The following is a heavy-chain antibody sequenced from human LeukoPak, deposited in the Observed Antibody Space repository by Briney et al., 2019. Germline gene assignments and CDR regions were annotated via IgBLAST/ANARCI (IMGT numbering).Heavy chain of an antibody. J-gene: IGHJ4*02. CDR3: ATMMDPAAAFDY. CDR2: INPSGGST. Sequence: ASVKVSCKASGYTFPSYFMHWVRQAPGQGLEWMGIINPSGGSTSYAQKFQGRVTMTRDTSTSTVYMELSSLRSEDTAVYYCATMMDPAAAFDYWGQGTLVTVSS. CDR1: GYTFPSYF. D-gene: IGHD6-13*01. V-gene: IGHV1-46*01.